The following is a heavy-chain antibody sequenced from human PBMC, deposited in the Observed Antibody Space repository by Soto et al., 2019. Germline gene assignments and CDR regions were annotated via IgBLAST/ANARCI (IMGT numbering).Heavy chain of an antibody. CDR3: ARGPAGDKVDY. J-gene: IGHJ4*02. D-gene: IGHD7-27*01. CDR2: IYDSGST. V-gene: IGHV4-30-4*01. Sequence: QVQLQESGPGLVEPSQTLSLTCTVSGGSISSVYYYWSWIRQPPGKGLEWMGHIYDSGSTYSNPSVESRASISVDTSKNQFSLKLTSVTDADTAVYYCARGPAGDKVDYWGQGTLVTVPS. CDR1: GGSISSVYYY.